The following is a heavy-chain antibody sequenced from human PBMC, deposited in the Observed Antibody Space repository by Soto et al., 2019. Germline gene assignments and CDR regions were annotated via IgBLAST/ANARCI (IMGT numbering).Heavy chain of an antibody. Sequence: PGESLKISCKASGYTFSRYWIAWVRQMPGKGLEWLGIIYPGDSDTRYSPSFRGQVTMSADKSTSTAYMELSGLRSDDTAIYYCAREMSAATQGNWFDPWGQGTLVTVSS. D-gene: IGHD2-15*01. CDR3: AREMSAATQGNWFDP. CDR2: IYPGDSDT. CDR1: GYTFSRYW. J-gene: IGHJ5*02. V-gene: IGHV5-51*01.